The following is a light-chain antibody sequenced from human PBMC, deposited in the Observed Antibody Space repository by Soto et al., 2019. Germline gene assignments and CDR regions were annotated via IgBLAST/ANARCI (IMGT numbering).Light chain of an antibody. Sequence: DIVMTQSPESLAVSLGERATINCKSSQSVLYSSNNKNYLNWYQQKPGQPPKLLIYWASTRESGVPDRFSGSGSGTDFTLTISSLQAEDVAVYYCQQYYTTLWTFGQGTKVEI. J-gene: IGKJ1*01. CDR3: QQYYTTLWT. CDR2: WAS. CDR1: QSVLYSSNNKNY. V-gene: IGKV4-1*01.